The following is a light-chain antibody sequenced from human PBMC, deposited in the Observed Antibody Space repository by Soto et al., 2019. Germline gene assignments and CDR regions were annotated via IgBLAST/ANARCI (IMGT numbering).Light chain of an antibody. Sequence: EIVMTQSPATLSASPGERATLSCTASQSVSSKLAWYQQKPGQAPRLLIYGASTSATGIPARFSGSGSGTDFTLTISSLQSEDIAVYYCQQYNSWSRMNTFGQGAKLEIK. CDR3: QQYNSWSRMNT. CDR2: GAS. V-gene: IGKV3-15*01. CDR1: QSVSSK. J-gene: IGKJ2*01.